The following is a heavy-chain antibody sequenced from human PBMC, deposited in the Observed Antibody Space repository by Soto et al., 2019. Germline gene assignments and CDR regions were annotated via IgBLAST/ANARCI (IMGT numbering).Heavy chain of an antibody. CDR3: ARHISGNSIWFDP. D-gene: IGHD6-19*01. Sequence: ASVKVSCKASGGTFSSYAISWVRQAPGQGLEWMGGIIPIFGTANYAQKFQGRVTITADESTSTAYMELSSMRSEDTAVYYCARHISGNSIWFDPWGQGTLVTVSS. V-gene: IGHV1-69*13. CDR1: GGTFSSYA. CDR2: IIPIFGTA. J-gene: IGHJ5*02.